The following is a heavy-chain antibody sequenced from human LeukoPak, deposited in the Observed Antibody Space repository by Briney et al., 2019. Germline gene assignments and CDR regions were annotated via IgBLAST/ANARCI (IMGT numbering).Heavy chain of an antibody. CDR3: AKADYYGSGSYYSEPDYYYYYYMDV. V-gene: IGHV3-23*01. Sequence: GGSLRLSCAASGFTFSSYAMSWVRQAPGKWLEWVSAISGSGGSTYYADSVKGRFTISRDNSKNTLYLQMNSLRAEDTAVYYCAKADYYGSGSYYSEPDYYYYYYMDVWGKGTTVTISS. CDR1: GFTFSSYA. D-gene: IGHD3-10*01. CDR2: ISGSGGST. J-gene: IGHJ6*03.